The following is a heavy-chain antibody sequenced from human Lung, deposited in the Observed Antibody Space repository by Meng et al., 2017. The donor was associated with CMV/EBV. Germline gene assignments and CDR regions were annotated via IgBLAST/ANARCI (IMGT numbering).Heavy chain of an antibody. CDR2: IIPILGIA. CDR1: GGTFSSYT. CDR3: SRETREYCSSTSCYPDY. J-gene: IGHJ4*02. V-gene: IGHV1-69*04. D-gene: IGHD2-2*01. Sequence: SVKVSCKASGGTFSSYTISWVRQDPGQGLEWMGRIIPILGIANYAQKFQGRVTITADKTTSTAYMELSSLRSEDTAVYYCSRETREYCSSTSCYPDYWGQGTLVTVSS.